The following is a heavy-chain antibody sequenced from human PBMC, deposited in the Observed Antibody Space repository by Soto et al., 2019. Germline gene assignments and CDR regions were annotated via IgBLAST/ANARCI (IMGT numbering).Heavy chain of an antibody. CDR3: ARANYDFWSGYYPQMGWFDP. CDR2: INPSGGST. Sequence: ASVKVSCKASGYTFTSYYMHWVRQAPGQGLEWMGIINPSGGSTSYAQKFQGRVTMTRDTSTSTVYMELSSLRSEDTAVYYCARANYDFWSGYYPQMGWFDPWCQGNVVTVSS. J-gene: IGHJ5*02. V-gene: IGHV1-46*01. CDR1: GYTFTSYY. D-gene: IGHD3-3*01.